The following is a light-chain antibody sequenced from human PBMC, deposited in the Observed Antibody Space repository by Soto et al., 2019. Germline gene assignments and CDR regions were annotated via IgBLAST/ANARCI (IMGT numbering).Light chain of an antibody. CDR3: RQRYNWPLT. CDR1: QSIGNS. CDR2: DAF. V-gene: IGKV3-11*01. J-gene: IGKJ4*01. Sequence: TVLTQSPATLSLSPGERATLSCKASQSIGNSLGWFQQKPGQAPRLLIDDAFNRATGIPARFTGSGSGSAFTLTISSLETEDVGVFYCRQRYNWPLTFGGGTKVEIK.